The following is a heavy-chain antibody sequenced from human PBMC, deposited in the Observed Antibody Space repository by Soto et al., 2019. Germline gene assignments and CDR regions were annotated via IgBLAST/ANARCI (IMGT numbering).Heavy chain of an antibody. CDR3: AREVEGHYYDSSGLSRRNWFDP. CDR2: ISYDGSNK. V-gene: IGHV3-30-3*01. Sequence: PGGSLRLSCAASGFTFSSYAMHWVRQAPGKGLEWVAVISYDGSNKYYADSVKGRFTISRDNSKNTLYLQMNSLRAEDTAVYYCAREVEGHYYDSSGLSRRNWFDPWGQGTLVTVSS. J-gene: IGHJ5*02. CDR1: GFTFSSYA. D-gene: IGHD3-22*01.